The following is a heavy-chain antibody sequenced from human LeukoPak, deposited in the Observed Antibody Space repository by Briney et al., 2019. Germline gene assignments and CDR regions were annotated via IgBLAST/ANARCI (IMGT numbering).Heavy chain of an antibody. D-gene: IGHD6-13*01. CDR1: GFTFSSYA. V-gene: IGHV3-30-3*01. J-gene: IGHJ1*01. CDR2: ISYDGSNK. Sequence: GGSLRLSCAASGFTFSSYAMHWVRQAPGKGLEWVAVISYDGSNKDYADSVEGRFTISRDNSKNTLYLQMNRLRAEDTAVYYCARDPFDGYSGSWYNFQHWGQGTLVTVSS. CDR3: ARDPFDGYSGSWYNFQH.